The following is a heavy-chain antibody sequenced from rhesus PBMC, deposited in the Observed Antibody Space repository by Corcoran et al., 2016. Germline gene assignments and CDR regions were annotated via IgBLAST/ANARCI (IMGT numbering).Heavy chain of an antibody. D-gene: IGHD1-26*01. CDR3: ARYNWNYGYFDY. V-gene: IGHV2-174*01. Sequence: QVTLKESGPALVKPTQTLTLTCTFSGFSLTTSGMGVGWIRQPPGKALEWLALIYWDDDKRYSTSLKSSLTISKDTSKNQVVLTMTNMDPVDTATYYCARYNWNYGYFDYWGQGVLVTVSS. CDR2: IYWDDDK. J-gene: IGHJ4*01. CDR1: GFSLTTSGMG.